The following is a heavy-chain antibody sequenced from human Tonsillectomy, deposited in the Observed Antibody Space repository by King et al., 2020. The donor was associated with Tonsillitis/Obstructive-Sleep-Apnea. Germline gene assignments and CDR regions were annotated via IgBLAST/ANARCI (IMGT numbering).Heavy chain of an antibody. CDR1: GYTFSSYA. J-gene: IGHJ4*02. CDR3: VRETLRSFGFYGGFDY. Sequence: QLVQSGAEVKKPGASVIVSCKASGYTFSSYAISWVRQAPGQGLEWMGWISAFSDNTNFPQKFRGRVTLTTDTSTSTAYMELRSLRSDDTAVYYCVRETLRSFGFYGGFDYWGQGTLVTVSS. D-gene: IGHD2/OR15-2a*01. V-gene: IGHV1-18*01. CDR2: ISAFSDNT.